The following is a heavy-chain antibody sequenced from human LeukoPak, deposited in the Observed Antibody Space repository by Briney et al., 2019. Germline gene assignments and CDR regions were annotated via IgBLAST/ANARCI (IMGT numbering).Heavy chain of an antibody. D-gene: IGHD3-22*01. V-gene: IGHV3-7*03. Sequence: GGSLRLSCTASGFTFSGYWVTWVRQASGKGLEWVAMIKQDGSETYYVDSVKGRFTISRDNAKNSLYLQMNSLRAEDTAVYYCARVQEIGYFDYWGQGTLVTVSS. J-gene: IGHJ4*02. CDR3: ARVQEIGYFDY. CDR1: GFTFSGYW. CDR2: IKQDGSET.